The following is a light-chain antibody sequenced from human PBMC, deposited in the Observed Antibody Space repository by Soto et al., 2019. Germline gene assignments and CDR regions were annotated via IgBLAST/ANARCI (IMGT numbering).Light chain of an antibody. CDR1: SSNIGSNT. Sequence: QSVLTQPPSASGTPGQRVTISCSGSSSNIGSNTVNWYQQLPGTAPKLLIYSNNQRPSGVPDRFSGPKSGTSASLAISGLQSEDEADYYCAAWDDSLTHVVFGGGTKLTVL. CDR3: AAWDDSLTHVV. CDR2: SNN. J-gene: IGLJ2*01. V-gene: IGLV1-44*01.